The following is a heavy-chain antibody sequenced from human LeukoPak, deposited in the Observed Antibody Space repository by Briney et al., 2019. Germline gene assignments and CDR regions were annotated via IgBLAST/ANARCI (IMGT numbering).Heavy chain of an antibody. D-gene: IGHD5-18*01. CDR2: ITTSGSTI. Sequence: GGSLRLSCVASGFTFSDYYMNWIRQAPGKGLEWVSYITTSGSTIYYIDSVKGRFTISRDNAKNSLCLQMNSLRAEDTAVYYCARSNSYGYVRTMDVWGQGTTVTVSS. J-gene: IGHJ6*02. CDR1: GFTFSDYY. CDR3: ARSNSYGYVRTMDV. V-gene: IGHV3-11*01.